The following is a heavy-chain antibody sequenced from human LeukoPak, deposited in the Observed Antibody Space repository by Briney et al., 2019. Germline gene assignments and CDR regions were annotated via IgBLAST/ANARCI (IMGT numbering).Heavy chain of an antibody. J-gene: IGHJ4*02. D-gene: IGHD6-13*01. CDR1: GGSISSYY. CDR2: IYYSGST. V-gene: IGHV4-59*01. CDR3: ARASRIATFDY. Sequence: SQTLSLTCTVSGGSISSYYWSWIRQPPGKGLEWIGYIYYSGSTNYNPSLKSRVTISVDTSKNQFSLKLSSVTAADTAVYYCARASRIATFDYWGQGTLVTVSS.